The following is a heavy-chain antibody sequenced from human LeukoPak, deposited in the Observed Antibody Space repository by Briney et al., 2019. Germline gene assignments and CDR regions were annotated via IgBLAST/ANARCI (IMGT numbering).Heavy chain of an antibody. CDR3: ARDRHYGDYNTQDLFVY. D-gene: IGHD4-17*01. CDR2: ISAYNGNT. Sequence: ASVKVSCKASGYTFTNFGISWVRQAPGQGLEWMGWISAYNGNTNYAQRLQGRVTMTTDTSTSTAYMELRSLRSDDTAVYYCARDRHYGDYNTQDLFVYWGQGTLVTVSS. CDR1: GYTFTNFG. J-gene: IGHJ4*02. V-gene: IGHV1-18*01.